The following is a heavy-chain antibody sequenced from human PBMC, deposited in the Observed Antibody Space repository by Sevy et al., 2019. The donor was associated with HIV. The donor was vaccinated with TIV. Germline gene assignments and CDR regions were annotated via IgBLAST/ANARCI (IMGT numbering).Heavy chain of an antibody. CDR1: GFTFSDYY. J-gene: IGHJ4*02. Sequence: GGSLRLSCAASGFTFSDYYMNWIRQAPGKGLEWVAYISSSSRYINYADSLKGRFTIARSNAKNSLYLQMNSLRAEDTAVYYCERRSSSWDYFEYWGQGTLVTVSS. V-gene: IGHV3-11*06. D-gene: IGHD6-13*01. CDR3: ERRSSSWDYFEY. CDR2: ISSSSRYI.